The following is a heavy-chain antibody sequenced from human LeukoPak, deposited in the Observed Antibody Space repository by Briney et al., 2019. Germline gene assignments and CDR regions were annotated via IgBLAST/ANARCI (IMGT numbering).Heavy chain of an antibody. V-gene: IGHV4-34*01. CDR2: IYYSGST. CDR1: GGSFSGYY. J-gene: IGHJ4*02. CDR3: ARLYGSGSYFDY. Sequence: SETLSLTCAVYGGSFSGYYWSWIRQPPGKGLEWIGSIYYSGSTYYNPSLKSRVTISVDTSKNQFSLKLSSVTAADTAVYYCARLYGSGSYFDYWGQGTLVTVSS. D-gene: IGHD3-10*01.